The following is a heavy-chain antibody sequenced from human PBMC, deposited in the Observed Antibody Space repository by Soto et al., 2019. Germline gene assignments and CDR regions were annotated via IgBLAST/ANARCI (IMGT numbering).Heavy chain of an antibody. Sequence: NPGGSLRRSCAASGFTFRKACISWALLSRVKGLEWVRRIKRNTYGGTTDYAAPVKGRYTISRDDSNFTLYLQMISLKTDATAVYYCIAGIVVVIPSCIDVWGQTTTVSVSS. CDR1: GFTFRKAC. V-gene: IGHV3-15*01. D-gene: IGHD3-22*01. J-gene: IGHJ6*01. CDR3: IAGIVVVIPSCIDV. CDR2: IKRNTYGGTT.